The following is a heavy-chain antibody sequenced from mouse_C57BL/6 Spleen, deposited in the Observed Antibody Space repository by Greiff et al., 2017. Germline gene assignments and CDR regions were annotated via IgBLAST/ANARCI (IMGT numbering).Heavy chain of an antibody. CDR2: INPNNGGT. CDR1: GYTFTDYY. Sequence: EVQLQESGAELARPGASVKLSCKASGYTFTDYYMNWVKQSHGKSLEWIGDINPNNGGTSYNQKFKGKATLTVDKSSSTAYMELRSLTSEDSAVYYCASPIYYDYDGAYWGQGTLVTVSA. CDR3: ASPIYYDYDGAY. V-gene: IGHV1-26*01. J-gene: IGHJ3*01. D-gene: IGHD2-4*01.